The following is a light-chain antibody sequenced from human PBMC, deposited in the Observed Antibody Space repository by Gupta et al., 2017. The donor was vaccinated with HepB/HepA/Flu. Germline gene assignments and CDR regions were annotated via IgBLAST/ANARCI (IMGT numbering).Light chain of an antibody. CDR2: EDN. CDR3: QSYDSSTPAV. J-gene: IGLJ7*01. CDR1: SGSIASNY. Sequence: NFLLPQPHSVSESPGKTVTISCTHSSGSIASNYVQWYQQRPGSAPTTVIYEDNKRPSGVPDRFSGSIDSSSNAASLTISGLKTEDEADYYCQSYDSSTPAVFGGGTKLTVL. V-gene: IGLV6-57*03.